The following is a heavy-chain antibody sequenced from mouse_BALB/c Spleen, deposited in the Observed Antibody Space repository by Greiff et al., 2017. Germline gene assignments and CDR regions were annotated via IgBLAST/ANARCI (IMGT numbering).Heavy chain of an antibody. CDR2: ISSGGST. CDR1: GFTFSSYA. V-gene: IGHV5-6-5*01. D-gene: IGHD1-2*01. CDR3: ARGGYYGYPFAY. J-gene: IGHJ3*01. Sequence: EVKLVESGGGLVKPGGSLKLSCAASGFTFSSYAMSWVRQTPEKRLEWVASISSGGSTYYPDSVKGRFTISRDNARNILYLQMSSLRSEDTAMYYCARGGYYGYPFAYWGQGTLVTVSA.